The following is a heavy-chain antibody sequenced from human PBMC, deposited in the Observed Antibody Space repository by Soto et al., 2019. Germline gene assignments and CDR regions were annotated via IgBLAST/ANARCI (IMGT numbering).Heavy chain of an antibody. CDR1: GGSISSSNW. J-gene: IGHJ4*02. Sequence: SETLSLTCAVSGGSISSSNWWSWVRQPPGKGLEWIGEIYHSGSTNYNPSLKSRVTISVDKSKNQFSLKLSSVTAADTAVYYCARRHYYGSGSYYGGFDYWGQGTLVTVSS. D-gene: IGHD3-10*01. CDR3: ARRHYYGSGSYYGGFDY. CDR2: IYHSGST. V-gene: IGHV4-4*02.